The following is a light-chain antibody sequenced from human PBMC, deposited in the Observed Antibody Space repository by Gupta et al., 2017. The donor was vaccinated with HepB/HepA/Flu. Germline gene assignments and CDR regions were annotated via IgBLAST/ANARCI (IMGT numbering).Light chain of an antibody. CDR2: SAT. J-gene: IGKJ1*01. CDR3: QQIYTTPRS. CDR1: QSISYY. Sequence: DIRVTQSPSSLSASVGDSVSIACRTNQSISYYLSWYQQKLGKAPKLLIYSATFRQPGVPSRFSAAGSGTEFTLTISRLQPEDFATYYCQQIYTTPRSFGQGTTVEMK. V-gene: IGKV1-39*01.